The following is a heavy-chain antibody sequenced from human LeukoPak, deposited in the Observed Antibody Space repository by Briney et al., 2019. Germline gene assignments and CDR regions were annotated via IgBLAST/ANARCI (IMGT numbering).Heavy chain of an antibody. CDR3: AREDCSSTSCYVDY. V-gene: IGHV1-2*02. D-gene: IGHD2-2*01. CDR1: GYTFTDYY. CDR2: INPNSGGTDT. Sequence: ASVKVSCKAFGYTFTDYYMHWVRQAPGQGLEWMGYINPNSGGTDTNCARKFQGRVTMTTDTSISTAYMELSRLRSDDTAVYYCAREDCSSTSCYVDYWGQGTLVTVSS. J-gene: IGHJ4*02.